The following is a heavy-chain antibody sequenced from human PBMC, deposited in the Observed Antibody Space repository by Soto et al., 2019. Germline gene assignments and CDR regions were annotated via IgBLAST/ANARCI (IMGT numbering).Heavy chain of an antibody. CDR3: ARDVFD. D-gene: IGHD3-10*02. J-gene: IGHJ4*02. V-gene: IGHV1-18*01. CDR1: GYTFSSHG. CDR2: ISADDGYT. Sequence: QVQLVQSGAEMKKPGASVKVSCKASGYTFSSHGINWVRQAPGQRLEWVGWISADDGYTNYAQNLQDRVIMTTDTSTSTAYMELTSLRSDDTAVYYCARDVFDWGQGTLVTVSS.